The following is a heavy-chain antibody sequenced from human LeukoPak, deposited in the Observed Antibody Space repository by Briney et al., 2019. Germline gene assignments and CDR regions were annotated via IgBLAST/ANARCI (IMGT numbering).Heavy chain of an antibody. CDR1: GFTFSSYA. V-gene: IGHV3-23*01. CDR3: AKLRLGYCSGGSCYPLEPPTFDP. J-gene: IGHJ5*02. D-gene: IGHD2-15*01. CDR2: ISGSGGST. Sequence: PGGSLRLSCAASGFTFSSYAMSWVRQAPGKGLEWVSAISGSGGSTYYADSVKGRFTISRDNSKNTLYLQMNSLRAEDTAVYYCAKLRLGYCSGGSCYPLEPPTFDPWGQGTLVTVSS.